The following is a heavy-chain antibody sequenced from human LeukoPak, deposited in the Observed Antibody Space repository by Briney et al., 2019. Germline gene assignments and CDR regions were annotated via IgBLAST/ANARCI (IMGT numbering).Heavy chain of an antibody. CDR2: IWHDASNK. D-gene: IGHD3-16*01. CDR1: GFTLSIYG. CDR3: AREGGPYGYYFDY. V-gene: IGHV3-33*01. J-gene: IGHJ4*02. Sequence: GTSLRLSCAASGFTLSIYGMHWVRQAPGKGLEWVAVIWHDASNKYYADSVKGRFTISRDTSQNTVHLQMNSLRAEDTAVYYCAREGGPYGYYFDYWGQGTLVTVSS.